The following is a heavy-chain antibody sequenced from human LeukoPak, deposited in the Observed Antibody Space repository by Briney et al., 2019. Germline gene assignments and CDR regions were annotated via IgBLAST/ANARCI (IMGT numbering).Heavy chain of an antibody. J-gene: IGHJ4*02. Sequence: GGSLRLSCAASGFTFDDYVMHWVRQAPGKGLEWVSLISGDGGRAYYADSVKGRFTISRDNSKNSLYLQMNSLRSEDTALYYCAKTVGSGSYSLPLDYWGQGTLVTVSS. CDR2: ISGDGGRA. D-gene: IGHD3-10*01. CDR1: GFTFDDYV. V-gene: IGHV3-43*02. CDR3: AKTVGSGSYSLPLDY.